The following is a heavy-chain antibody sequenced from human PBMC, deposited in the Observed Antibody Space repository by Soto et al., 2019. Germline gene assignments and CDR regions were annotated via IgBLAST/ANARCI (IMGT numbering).Heavy chain of an antibody. Sequence: ELQLVESGGGLVQPGGSLRLSCVASGFTLSSYWMHWVRQAPGKGLVWVSRINSDGSSRTYADSVRGRLTISRDNAKNTLYLQMISLRAEDTAVYYCARGDATLSAYYYSMDVWGKGTTVTVSS. CDR1: GFTLSSYW. V-gene: IGHV3-74*01. CDR2: INSDGSSR. D-gene: IGHD1-26*01. CDR3: ARGDATLSAYYYSMDV. J-gene: IGHJ6*03.